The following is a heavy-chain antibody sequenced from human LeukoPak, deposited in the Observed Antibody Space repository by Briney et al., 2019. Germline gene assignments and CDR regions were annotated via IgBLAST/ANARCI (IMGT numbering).Heavy chain of an antibody. D-gene: IGHD2-15*01. CDR3: AKTLGDCSGGSCYEERYFQH. CDR1: GFTFSSYA. Sequence: GGPLRLSCAASGFTFSSYAMSWVRQAPGKGLEWVSAISGSGGSTYYADSVKGRFTISRDNSKNTLYLQMNSLRAEDTAVYYCAKTLGDCSGGSCYEERYFQHWGQGTLVTVSS. V-gene: IGHV3-23*01. CDR2: ISGSGGST. J-gene: IGHJ1*01.